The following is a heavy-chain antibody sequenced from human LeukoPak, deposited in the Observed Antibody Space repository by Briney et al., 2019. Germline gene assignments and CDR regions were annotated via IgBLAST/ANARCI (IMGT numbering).Heavy chain of an antibody. CDR2: IIPIINIA. CDR1: GDTLSSFT. Sequence: ASVKVSCKASGDTLSSFTISWLRQAPGQGLEWMGRIIPIINIATYAQKFQGRVTITADKSTSTVHLEVISLRSEDTAVYYCGRDERRDLDFGGRGTLVTFSS. J-gene: IGHJ2*01. V-gene: IGHV1-69*04. CDR3: GRDERRDLDF.